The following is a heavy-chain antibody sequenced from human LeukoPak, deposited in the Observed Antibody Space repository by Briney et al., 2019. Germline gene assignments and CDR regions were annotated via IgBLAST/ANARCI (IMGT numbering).Heavy chain of an antibody. Sequence: GGSLRLSCVASGFTFSGYWMDWVRQAPGKGLEWVAKIKQDGSRTDYVDSVKGRFTISRDNAKNSLFPEMRSLRVEDTGVYYCVRENPYVSWGQGTLVTVSS. V-gene: IGHV3-7*01. D-gene: IGHD1-14*01. CDR3: VRENPYVS. J-gene: IGHJ5*02. CDR2: IKQDGSRT. CDR1: GFTFSGYW.